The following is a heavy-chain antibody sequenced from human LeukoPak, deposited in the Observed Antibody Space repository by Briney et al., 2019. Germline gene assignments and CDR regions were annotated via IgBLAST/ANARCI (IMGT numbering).Heavy chain of an antibody. CDR3: ARDRINTWSLDY. J-gene: IGHJ4*02. CDR1: GFTFSSFG. CDR2: IGSGGSDE. Sequence: PGGSLRLSCVASGFTFSSFGMHWVRQAPGKGLEWVAYIGSGGSDEFYADSVKGRFAISRDDSTNSVYLQMNTLRLGDTAVYYCARDRINTWSLDYWGQGTLVTVFS. V-gene: IGHV3-30*02. D-gene: IGHD2-8*02.